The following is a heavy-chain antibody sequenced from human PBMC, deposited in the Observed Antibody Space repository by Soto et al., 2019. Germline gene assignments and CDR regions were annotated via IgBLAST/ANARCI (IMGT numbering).Heavy chain of an antibody. CDR1: GFTVSSNY. CDR2: IYSGGST. CDR3: ASWVRGFNELDP. J-gene: IGHJ5*02. Sequence: EVQLVETGGGLIQPGGSLRLSCAASGFTVSSNYMSWVRQAPGKGLEWVSVIYSGGSTYYADYMKGRVTISRDNPKNTLYRQMNSLRAKETAVYYCASWVRGFNELDPWGQGTLVTVSS. D-gene: IGHD3-10*01. V-gene: IGHV3-53*02.